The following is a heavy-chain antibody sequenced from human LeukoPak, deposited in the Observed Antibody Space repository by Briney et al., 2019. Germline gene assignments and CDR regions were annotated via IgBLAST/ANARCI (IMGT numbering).Heavy chain of an antibody. J-gene: IGHJ4*02. D-gene: IGHD1-14*01. Sequence: GASVKVSCKASGYTFTGYYMHWVRQAPGQGLEWMGWVNPNSGGTNCAQKFQGRATMTRDTSISTAYMELSRLRSDDTAVYYCARVEGRTLPDDYWGQGTLVTVSS. V-gene: IGHV1-2*02. CDR3: ARVEGRTLPDDY. CDR2: VNPNSGGT. CDR1: GYTFTGYY.